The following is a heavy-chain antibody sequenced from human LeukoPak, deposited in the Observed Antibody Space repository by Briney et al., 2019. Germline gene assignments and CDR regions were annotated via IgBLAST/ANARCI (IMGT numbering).Heavy chain of an antibody. CDR1: GDSIDRTNW. Sequence: SETLSLTCTVSGDSIDRTNWWTWVRQPPGKGLEWIGEINHGGGADYDPSLKSRVTISIDKSKNQFSLRLTSVTAADTAVYYCASGYSDRKEDAFHIWGQGTMVTVSP. CDR2: INHGGGA. J-gene: IGHJ3*02. CDR3: ASGYSDRKEDAFHI. D-gene: IGHD5-12*01. V-gene: IGHV4/OR15-8*01.